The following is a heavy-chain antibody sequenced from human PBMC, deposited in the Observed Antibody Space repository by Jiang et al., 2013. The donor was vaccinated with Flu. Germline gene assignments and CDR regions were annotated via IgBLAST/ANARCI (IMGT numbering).Heavy chain of an antibody. V-gene: IGHV1-18*01. CDR3: ARRPPRFRSSSSNWYFDL. Sequence: SGAEVKKPGASVKVSCKASGYTFTSYGISWVRQAPGQGLEWMGWISAYNGNTNYAQKLQGRVTMTTDTSTSTAYMELRSLRSDDTAVYYCARRPPRFRSSSSNWYFDLWGRGTLVTVSS. CDR1: GYTFTSYG. CDR2: ISAYNGNT. J-gene: IGHJ2*01. D-gene: IGHD6-13*01.